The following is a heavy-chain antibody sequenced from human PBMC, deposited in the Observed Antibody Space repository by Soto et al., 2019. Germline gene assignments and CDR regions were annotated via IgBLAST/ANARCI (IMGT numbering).Heavy chain of an antibody. CDR3: AKDQGSSWYEIDY. CDR1: GFTFRSYA. J-gene: IGHJ4*02. Sequence: GGSLRLSCEASGFTFRSYAMSWVRQAPGKGLDWVSTINTNGDNTYYADSVKGLFAISRDNSKNTLYLQMNSLRAEDTAVYYCAKDQGSSWYEIDYWGQGT. V-gene: IGHV3-23*01. D-gene: IGHD6-13*01. CDR2: INTNGDNT.